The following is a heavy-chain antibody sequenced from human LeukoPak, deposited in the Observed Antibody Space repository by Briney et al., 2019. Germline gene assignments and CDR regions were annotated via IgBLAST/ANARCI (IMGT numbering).Heavy chain of an antibody. CDR1: EYTFTGYY. V-gene: IGHV1-24*01. CDR2: FDPEDGET. J-gene: IGHJ6*04. D-gene: IGHD1-1*01. Sequence: ASVKVSCKASEYTFTGYYVHWVRQAPGKGLEWMGGFDPEDGETIYTQKFQGRVTMTEDTSTDTAYMELNSLRSEDTAVYYCATANSGYYYYHMDVWGKGTTVTISS. CDR3: ATANSGYYYYHMDV.